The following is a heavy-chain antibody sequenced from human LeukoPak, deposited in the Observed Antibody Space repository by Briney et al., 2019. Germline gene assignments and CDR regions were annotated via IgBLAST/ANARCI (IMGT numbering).Heavy chain of an antibody. Sequence: SETLSLTCTVSGRSISSGGYYWSWIRQHPGKGLEWIGYIYYSGSTYYNPSLKSRVTISVDTSKNQFSPKLSSVTAADTAVYYCPRDRGNSGSYYYWFDLWGQGTLVTVSS. CDR1: GRSISSGGYY. V-gene: IGHV4-31*03. J-gene: IGHJ5*02. CDR2: IYYSGST. CDR3: PRDRGNSGSYYYWFDL. D-gene: IGHD1-26*01.